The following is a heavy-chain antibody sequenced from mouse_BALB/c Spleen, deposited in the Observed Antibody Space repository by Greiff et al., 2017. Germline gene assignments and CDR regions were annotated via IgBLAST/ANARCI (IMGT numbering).Heavy chain of an antibody. CDR2: INPGSGGT. D-gene: IGHD2-4*01. J-gene: IGHJ4*01. CDR1: GYAFTNYL. Sequence: QVHVKQSGAELVRPGTSVKVSCKASGYAFTNYLIEWVKQRPGQGLEWIGVINPGSGGTNYNEKFKGKATLTADKSSSTAYMQLSILTSDDSAVYFCARGGSTMILVAPMDYWGQGTSVTVSS. V-gene: IGHV1-54*03. CDR3: ARGGSTMILVAPMDY.